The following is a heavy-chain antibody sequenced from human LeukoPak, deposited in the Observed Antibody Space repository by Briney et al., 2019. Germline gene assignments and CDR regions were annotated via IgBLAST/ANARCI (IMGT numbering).Heavy chain of an antibody. CDR1: GFNFGDHA. V-gene: IGHV3-49*04. CDR2: IRSKAYRGTT. D-gene: IGHD5-18*01. CDR3: SRGPIQLWVHNGVDV. Sequence: PGGSLRLSCTTSGFNFGDHAMTWVRQAPGKGLEWVGFIRSKAYRGTTEYAASVKGRFTISRDDSKSVVYLQMSSLKSEDTAVYYCSRGPIQLWVHNGVDVWGQGTTVTVS. J-gene: IGHJ6*02.